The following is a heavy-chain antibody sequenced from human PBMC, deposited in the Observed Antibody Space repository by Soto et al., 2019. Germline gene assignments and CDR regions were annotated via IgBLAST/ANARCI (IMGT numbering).Heavy chain of an antibody. J-gene: IGHJ5*02. D-gene: IGHD4-17*01. Sequence: PGGSQGLSCAASGFTFSSYAMSWVRQAPGKGLEWVSAVSGSGGSTYYADSVKGRFTISRDNSKNTLYLQMTSLRAEDTAVYYCATDPDTSGDYVTKDAGGQGTLVNVSS. CDR2: VSGSGGST. CDR3: ATDPDTSGDYVTKDA. V-gene: IGHV3-23*01. CDR1: GFTFSSYA.